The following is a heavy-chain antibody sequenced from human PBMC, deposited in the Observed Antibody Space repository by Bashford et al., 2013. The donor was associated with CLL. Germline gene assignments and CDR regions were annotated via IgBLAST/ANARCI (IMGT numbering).Heavy chain of an antibody. D-gene: IGHD4-23*01. CDR1: GYTFTGYY. CDR2: INPNSGGT. CDR3: ARTPTTVVTPFDI. J-gene: IGHJ3*02. V-gene: IGHV1-2*04. Sequence: ASVKVSCKASGYTFTGYYMHWVRQAPGQGLEWMGWINPNSGGTNYAQKFQGWVTMTRDTSISTAYMELSRLRSDDTAVYYCARTPTTVVTPFDIWGQGTMVTVSS.